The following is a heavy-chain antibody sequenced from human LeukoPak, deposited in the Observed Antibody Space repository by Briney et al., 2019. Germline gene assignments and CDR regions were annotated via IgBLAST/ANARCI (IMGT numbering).Heavy chain of an antibody. CDR3: AKSSSGALRDAFDM. V-gene: IGHV3-21*01. Sequence: KPGGSLRLSCAASGFTFSDYTMNWVRQAPGKGLEWVSSISGSSTYIYDADSVKGRFTISRDNAKNSLYLQMNSPRAEDTAVYYCAKSSSGALRDAFDMWGQGTMVTVSS. D-gene: IGHD4-17*01. J-gene: IGHJ3*02. CDR1: GFTFSDYT. CDR2: ISGSSTYI.